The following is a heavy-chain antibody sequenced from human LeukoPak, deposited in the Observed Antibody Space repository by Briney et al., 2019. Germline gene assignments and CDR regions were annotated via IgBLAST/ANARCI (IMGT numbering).Heavy chain of an antibody. V-gene: IGHV1-18*01. CDR3: ARAAHTIFGVVSPYYYYYMDV. J-gene: IGHJ6*03. D-gene: IGHD3-3*01. CDR2: ISAYNGNT. CDR1: GYTFTSYG. Sequence: GASVKVSCKASGYTFTSYGISWVRQDPGQGLEWMGWISAYNGNTNYAQKLQGRVTMTTDTSTSTAYMELRSLRSDDTAVYYCARAAHTIFGVVSPYYYYYMDVWGKGTTVTVSS.